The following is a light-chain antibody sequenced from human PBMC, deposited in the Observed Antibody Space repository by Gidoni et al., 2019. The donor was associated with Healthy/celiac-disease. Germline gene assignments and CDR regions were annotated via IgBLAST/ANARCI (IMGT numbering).Light chain of an antibody. CDR1: QSLLHSNGYNY. Sequence: DIVMTQSPLSLPVTPGEPASISCRSSQSLLHSNGYNYLDWYLQKPGQSPQLLIYLGSNRASGVPDRFSGSGSGTDFTLKISRVEAEDVGDYYCMQALQTPKTFGQXTKVEIK. J-gene: IGKJ1*01. CDR2: LGS. CDR3: MQALQTPKT. V-gene: IGKV2-28*01.